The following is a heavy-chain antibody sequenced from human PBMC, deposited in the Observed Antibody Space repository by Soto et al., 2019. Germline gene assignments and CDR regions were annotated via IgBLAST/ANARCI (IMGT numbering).Heavy chain of an antibody. V-gene: IGHV3-9*01. Sequence: EVPLVESGGGLVQPGRSLRLSCAASGFTFDDYAMHWVRQAPGKGLEWVSGISWHSGSIGYADSVKGRFTISRDNGKNSLYLQMNSLRAEDTALYYCAKGGQLLTEGGGYWGQGTLVTVSS. CDR1: GFTFDDYA. D-gene: IGHD2-2*01. CDR3: AKGGQLLTEGGGY. J-gene: IGHJ4*02. CDR2: ISWHSGSI.